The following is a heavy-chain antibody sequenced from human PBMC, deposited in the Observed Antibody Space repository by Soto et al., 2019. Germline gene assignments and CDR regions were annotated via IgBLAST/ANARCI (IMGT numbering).Heavy chain of an antibody. Sequence: GGSLRLSCAASGFTFSNAWMNWVRQAPGKGLEWVGRIKSKTDGGTTDYAATVKGRFTISRDDSKNTLYLQMNSLKTEDTAVYYCTTDRYYYDSSGYYGFDYWGQGTLVTVSS. V-gene: IGHV3-15*07. D-gene: IGHD3-22*01. J-gene: IGHJ4*02. CDR1: GFTFSNAW. CDR3: TTDRYYYDSSGYYGFDY. CDR2: IKSKTDGGTT.